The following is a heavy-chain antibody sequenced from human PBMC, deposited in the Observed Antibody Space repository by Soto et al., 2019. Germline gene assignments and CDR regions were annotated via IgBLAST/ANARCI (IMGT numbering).Heavy chain of an antibody. Sequence: GASVKVSCKASGGTFSSYAISWVRQAPGQGLEWMGGIIPIFGTANYAQKFQGRVTITADESTSTAYMELSSLRSEDTAVYYCGNSNYYYYYGMDVWGQGATVTVSS. CDR1: GGTFSSYA. CDR2: IIPIFGTA. J-gene: IGHJ6*02. CDR3: GNSNYYYYYGMDV. D-gene: IGHD4-4*01. V-gene: IGHV1-69*13.